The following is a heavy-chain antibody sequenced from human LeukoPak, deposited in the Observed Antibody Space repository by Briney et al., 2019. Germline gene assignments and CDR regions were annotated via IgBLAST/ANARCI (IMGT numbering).Heavy chain of an antibody. V-gene: IGHV1-2*02. J-gene: IGHJ2*01. CDR1: RYPFTDNY. CDR2: IYPISGGT. D-gene: IGHD2-2*02. CDR3: ARGYSLSYWYFDF. Sequence: ASVKVSCKASRYPFTDNYIHWMRQAPGQGLEWMGCIYPISGGTTYAQKFQGRVTTTTDTTITTAYMELTSLRSDDTAVFYCARGYSLSYWYFDFWGRGTLVTVSS.